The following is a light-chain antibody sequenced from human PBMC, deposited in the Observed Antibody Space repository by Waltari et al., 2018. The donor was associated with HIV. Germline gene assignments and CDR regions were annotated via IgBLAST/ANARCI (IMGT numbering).Light chain of an antibody. CDR3: GTWDSSLSAVV. J-gene: IGLJ2*01. CDR2: DNN. V-gene: IGLV1-51*01. Sequence: QSVLTQPPSVSAAPGQKVTISCSGSSPNIGNNYVSWYQQLPGTAPKLLIYDNNKRPSGIPDRFSGSKSGTSATLGITGLQTGDEADYYCGTWDSSLSAVVFGGATKLTVL. CDR1: SPNIGNNY.